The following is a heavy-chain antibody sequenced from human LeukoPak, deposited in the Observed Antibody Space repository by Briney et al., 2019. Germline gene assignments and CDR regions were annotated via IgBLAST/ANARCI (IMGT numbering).Heavy chain of an antibody. CDR2: LRGNDDT. J-gene: IGHJ4*02. D-gene: IGHD2-15*01. V-gene: IGHV3-23*01. CDR3: ARASWYSNADAVW. Sequence: GGSLRLSCTASGFSFRENAMSWVRQAPARGLEWVSSLRGNDDTFYAESVKGRFTLSRDESRNMVFLHLNNLSVDDSAVYYCARASWYSNADAVWWGQGTLVTVTS. CDR1: GFSFRENA.